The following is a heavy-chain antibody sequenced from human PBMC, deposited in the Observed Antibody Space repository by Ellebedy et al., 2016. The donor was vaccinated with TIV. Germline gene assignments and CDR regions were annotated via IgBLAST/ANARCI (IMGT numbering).Heavy chain of an antibody. D-gene: IGHD1-1*01. CDR1: GFTFSTYT. V-gene: IGHV3-53*01. J-gene: IGHJ4*02. Sequence: PGGSLRLSCAASGFTFSTYTMNWVRQAPGKGLEWVSLLYSGGSTSYADSVKGRFTISRDNSRNTLYLQMNSLRAEDTAVYYCARKTDTTGSGDYWGQGTLVTVSS. CDR2: LYSGGST. CDR3: ARKTDTTGSGDY.